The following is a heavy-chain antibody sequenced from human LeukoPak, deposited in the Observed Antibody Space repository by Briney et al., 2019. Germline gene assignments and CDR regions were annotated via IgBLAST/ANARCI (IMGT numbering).Heavy chain of an antibody. V-gene: IGHV3-30*18. CDR2: ISYDGNNK. CDR1: GFTFTTYD. Sequence: GGSLRLSCAASGFTFTTYDIHWVRQAPGKGLEWVALISYDGNNKYYGDSVKGRFTVSRVNSKNTLYLQMNSLRAEDTAVYYCAKRDSSGYPVDWGQGTLVTVSS. CDR3: AKRDSSGYPVD. D-gene: IGHD3-22*01. J-gene: IGHJ4*02.